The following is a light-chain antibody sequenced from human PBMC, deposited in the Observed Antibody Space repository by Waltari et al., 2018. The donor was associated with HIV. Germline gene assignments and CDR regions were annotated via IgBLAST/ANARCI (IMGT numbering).Light chain of an antibody. CDR1: RLDVRGYNY. Sequence: SALTQPAPVSGSPGPSSTLCCPGTRLDVRGYNYFSWYQHHPGKAPKLMISGVSNRPSGVSNRFSGSKSGNTASLTISGLQAGDEADYYCSSYSSSITLYVVFGGGTKLTVL. J-gene: IGLJ2*01. V-gene: IGLV2-14*01. CDR2: GVS. CDR3: SSYSSSITLYVV.